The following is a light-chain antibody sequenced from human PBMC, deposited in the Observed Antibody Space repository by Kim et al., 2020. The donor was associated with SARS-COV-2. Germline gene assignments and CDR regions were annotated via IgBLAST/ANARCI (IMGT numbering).Light chain of an antibody. CDR1: NIGSKN. CDR2: YDS. J-gene: IGLJ2*01. Sequence: GKAARMTGGGNNIGSKNGHWYQQKPGQAPVLVIYYDSDRPSGIPERFSGSTSGNTATLTISRVEAGDEADYYCQVWDSTSDHPGVVFGGGTQLTVL. V-gene: IGLV3-21*04. CDR3: QVWDSTSDHPGVV.